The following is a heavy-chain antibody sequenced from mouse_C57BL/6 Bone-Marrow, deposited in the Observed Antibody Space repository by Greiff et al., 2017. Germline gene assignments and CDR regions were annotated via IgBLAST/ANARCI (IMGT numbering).Heavy chain of an antibody. J-gene: IGHJ4*01. CDR2: IDPSDSET. CDR3: AIYSSLYYYAMDY. V-gene: IGHV1-52*01. CDR1: GYTFTSYW. D-gene: IGHD1-1*01. Sequence: VQLQQPGAELVRPGSSVKLSCKASGYTFTSYWMHWVKQRPIQGLEWIGNIDPSDSETHYNQKFKYKATLTVDKSSSTAYMQLSSLTSEDSAVYYCAIYSSLYYYAMDYWGQGTSVTVSS.